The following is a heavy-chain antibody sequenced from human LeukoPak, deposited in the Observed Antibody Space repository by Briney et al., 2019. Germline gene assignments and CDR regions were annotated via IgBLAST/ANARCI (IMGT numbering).Heavy chain of an antibody. CDR2: ISNGNT. V-gene: IGHV3-23*01. J-gene: IGHJ5*02. CDR3: VREAGYCASVCLKSNWFDP. Sequence: PGGSLRLSCAASGFPFSNHAMSWVRQPPGKGLEWVAAISNGNTYYADSVRGRFAISRDDSKNMVYLQMNSLRDEDTALYYCVREAGYCASVCLKSNWFDPWGQGNLVTVSS. CDR1: GFPFSNHA. D-gene: IGHD2-15*01.